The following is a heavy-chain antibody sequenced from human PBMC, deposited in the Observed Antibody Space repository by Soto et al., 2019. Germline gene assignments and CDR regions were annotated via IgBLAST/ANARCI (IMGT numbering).Heavy chain of an antibody. Sequence: PSETLSLTCSVSGGSISSYYWSWIRQPPGKGLEWIGYMFYSGSTNYNPSLKSRVTISVDTSKNQFSLKLSSVTAADTAVYYCARDGYYGVTNDAFDIWGQGTIVTVSS. D-gene: IGHD4-17*01. CDR2: MFYSGST. CDR3: ARDGYYGVTNDAFDI. V-gene: IGHV4-59*01. J-gene: IGHJ3*02. CDR1: GGSISSYY.